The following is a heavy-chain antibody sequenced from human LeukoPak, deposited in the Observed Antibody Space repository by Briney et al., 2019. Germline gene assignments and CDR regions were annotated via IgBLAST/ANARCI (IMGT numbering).Heavy chain of an antibody. Sequence: ASVKVSCKASGYTFTGYYMHWVRQAPGQGLEWMGWINPNSGGTNYAQKFQGRVTMTRDTSISTAYMELSRLRSDDTAVYHCARDRGVDYCSGGSCSHYYYYMDVWGKGTTVTISS. CDR2: INPNSGGT. CDR1: GYTFTGYY. CDR3: ARDRGVDYCSGGSCSHYYYYMDV. J-gene: IGHJ6*03. V-gene: IGHV1-2*02. D-gene: IGHD2-15*01.